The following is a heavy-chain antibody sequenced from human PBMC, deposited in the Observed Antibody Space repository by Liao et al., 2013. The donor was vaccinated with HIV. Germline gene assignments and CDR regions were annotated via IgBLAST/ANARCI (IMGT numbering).Heavy chain of an antibody. J-gene: IGHJ4*02. V-gene: IGHV4-61*02. D-gene: IGHD6-19*01. CDR3: AASQWLVPDY. Sequence: QLQLQESGSGLVKPSQTLSLTCTVSGGSISSGSYYWSWIRQPAGKGLEWIGRIYTSGSTNYNPSLKSRVTISVDTSKNQFSLKLSSVTAADTAVYYCAASQWLVPDYWGQGTLVTVSS. CDR2: IYTSGST. CDR1: GGSISSGSYY.